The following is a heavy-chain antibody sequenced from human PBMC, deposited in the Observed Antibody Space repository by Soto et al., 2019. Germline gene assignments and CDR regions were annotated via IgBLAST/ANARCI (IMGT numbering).Heavy chain of an antibody. D-gene: IGHD2-21*02. J-gene: IGHJ4*02. CDR3: AKDLGLYCGGDCYSFDY. Sequence: EVQLLESGGGLVQPGGSLRLSCAASGFTFSSYAMSWVRQAPGKGLEWVSAISGSGGSTYYADSVKGRFTISRDNSKNTLYLQMNSLRAEDTAVYYCAKDLGLYCGGDCYSFDYWGQGTLVTVSS. CDR2: ISGSGGST. CDR1: GFTFSSYA. V-gene: IGHV3-23*01.